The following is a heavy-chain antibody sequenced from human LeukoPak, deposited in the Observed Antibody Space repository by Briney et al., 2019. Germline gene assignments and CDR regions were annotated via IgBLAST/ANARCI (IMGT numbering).Heavy chain of an antibody. D-gene: IGHD3-16*02. CDR2: ISGSGGST. CDR1: GFTFSSYA. J-gene: IGHJ4*02. CDR3: APRLGELSSSFDY. V-gene: IGHV3-23*01. Sequence: GGSLRLSCAASGFTFSSYAMSWVRQAPGKGLEWVSAISGSGGSTYYADSEKGRFTISRDNSKNTLYLQMNSLRAEDTAVYYCAPRLGELSSSFDYWGQGTLVTVSS.